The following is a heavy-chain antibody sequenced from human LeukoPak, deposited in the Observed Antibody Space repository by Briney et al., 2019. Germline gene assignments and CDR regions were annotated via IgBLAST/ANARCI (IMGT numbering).Heavy chain of an antibody. Sequence: SVKVSCKASGGTFSSYAISWVRQAPGQGLEWMGRIIPILGIANYAQKFQGRVTITADKSTSTAYMELSSLRFEDTAVYYCARHPSNYYDSSGYFGCFDPWGQGTLVTVSS. V-gene: IGHV1-69*04. CDR2: IIPILGIA. D-gene: IGHD3-22*01. J-gene: IGHJ5*02. CDR3: ARHPSNYYDSSGYFGCFDP. CDR1: GGTFSSYA.